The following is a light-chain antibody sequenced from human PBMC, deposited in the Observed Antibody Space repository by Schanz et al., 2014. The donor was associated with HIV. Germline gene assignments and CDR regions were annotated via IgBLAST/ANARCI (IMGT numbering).Light chain of an antibody. J-gene: IGKJ2*01. CDR3: QQYSDWPPST. V-gene: IGKV3-15*01. CDR1: QSLSSSY. Sequence: EIVLTQSPGSLSLSPGGRATLSCAASQSLSSSYLAWYQQKPGQAPRLLIYGASTRVTGIPARFSGSGSGTEFTLTISSLQSEDFALYYCQQYSDWPPSTFGQGTKVEIK. CDR2: GAS.